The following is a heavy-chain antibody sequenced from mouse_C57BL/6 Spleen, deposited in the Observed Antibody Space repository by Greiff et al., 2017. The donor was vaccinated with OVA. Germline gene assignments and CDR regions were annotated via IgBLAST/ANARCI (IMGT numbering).Heavy chain of an antibody. D-gene: IGHD2-2*01. Sequence: EVQLQQSGPELVKPGASVKISCTASGYSFTDYNMNWVKQSNGQSLEWIGVINPNYGTTSYDQKFKGKATLTVDQSSSTAYMQLNSLTSEDSAVYSCARSYGYDGNYFDDWGQGTTLTVSS. V-gene: IGHV1-39*01. CDR2: INPNYGTT. J-gene: IGHJ2*01. CDR1: GYSFTDYN. CDR3: ARSYGYDGNYFDD.